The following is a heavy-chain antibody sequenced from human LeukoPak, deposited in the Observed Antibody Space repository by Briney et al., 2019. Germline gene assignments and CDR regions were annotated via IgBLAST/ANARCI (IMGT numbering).Heavy chain of an antibody. Sequence: PSQTLSLTCTVSGGSISSGGYYWSWIRQHPGTGLEWIGYIYYSGSTYYNPSLKSRVTISVDTSKNQFSLKLSSVTAADTAVYYCAREGPHESSRENDAFDIWGQGTMVTVSS. CDR1: GGSISSGGYY. CDR3: AREGPHESSRENDAFDI. D-gene: IGHD1-26*01. CDR2: IYYSGST. J-gene: IGHJ3*02. V-gene: IGHV4-31*03.